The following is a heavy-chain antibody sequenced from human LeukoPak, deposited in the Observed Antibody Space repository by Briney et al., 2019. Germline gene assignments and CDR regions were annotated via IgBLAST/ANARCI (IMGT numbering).Heavy chain of an antibody. CDR3: AREAVVDFSPFDY. V-gene: IGHV4-61*02. CDR2: IHTDGTI. Sequence: SETLSLTCTVSGGSISSGSYYWNWIRQPAGKGLEWIGRIHTDGTINYSPSLRSRVTISLDTSKNQVSLKLTSVTAADTAVYYCAREAVVDFSPFDYWGQGTLVTVSS. J-gene: IGHJ4*02. D-gene: IGHD3-9*01. CDR1: GGSISSGSYY.